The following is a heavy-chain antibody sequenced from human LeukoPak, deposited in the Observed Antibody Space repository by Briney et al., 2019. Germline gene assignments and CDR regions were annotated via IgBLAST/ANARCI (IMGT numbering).Heavy chain of an antibody. CDR3: AKPRYSSSWSNAFDI. CDR2: ISGSGGST. J-gene: IGHJ3*02. Sequence: GGSLRLSGAASGFIFSSYDLSWVRQAPGKGLEWVSAISGSGGSTYYADSVKGRFTISRDNSKNTLYLQMNSLRAEDTAVYYCAKPRYSSSWSNAFDIRGQGTMVTVSS. D-gene: IGHD6-13*01. CDR1: GFIFSSYD. V-gene: IGHV3-23*01.